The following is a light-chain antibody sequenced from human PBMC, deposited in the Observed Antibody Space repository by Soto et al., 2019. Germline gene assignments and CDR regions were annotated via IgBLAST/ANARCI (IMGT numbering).Light chain of an antibody. CDR3: QQYNSWPPWT. CDR1: QSIASN. Sequence: IVMTQSPATLSVSPGERATLSCRASQSIASNLAWYQQRPGQAPRLLIYGASTRAPVIPARFSGSGSGTEFTLTINTLQSEDFAIYYCQQYNSWPPWTFGQGTKVDIK. V-gene: IGKV3-15*01. J-gene: IGKJ1*01. CDR2: GAS.